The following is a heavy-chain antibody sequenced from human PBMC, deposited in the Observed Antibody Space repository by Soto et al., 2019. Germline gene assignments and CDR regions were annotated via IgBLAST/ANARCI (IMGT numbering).Heavy chain of an antibody. V-gene: IGHV4-30-4*01. CDR2: ISYSGST. D-gene: IGHD4-17*01. CDR1: GGSISSGDYY. CDR3: ARVPYDYGDYVSVPHLNFDY. J-gene: IGHJ4*02. Sequence: SETLSLTCTVSGGSISSGDYYWGWVRQPPGKGLEWIGYISYSGSTSYNPSLESRLAISVDTSKNQFSLKVRSVTAADTAVYYCARVPYDYGDYVSVPHLNFDYWGQGTLVTSPQ.